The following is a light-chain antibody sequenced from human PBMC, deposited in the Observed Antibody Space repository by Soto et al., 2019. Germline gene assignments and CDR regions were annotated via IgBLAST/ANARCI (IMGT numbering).Light chain of an antibody. V-gene: IGKV3-11*01. J-gene: IGKJ4*01. CDR2: DAS. CDR1: QSVSSS. CDR3: QQRGNWPLT. Sequence: EIVLAQSPAALSLSPGERATLSGRASQSVSSSLAWYQQRPGQAPRLLIYDASNRATGIPARFSGSGSGTDFTLTISTLEPEDFAVYYCQQRGNWPLTFGGGTKVEIK.